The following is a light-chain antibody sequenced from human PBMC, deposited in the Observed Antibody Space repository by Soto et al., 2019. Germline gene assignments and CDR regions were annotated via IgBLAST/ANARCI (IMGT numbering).Light chain of an antibody. J-gene: IGLJ1*01. Sequence: QSVLNQPASVSGSPGQSITISCTGTSSDVGAYNRVSWYQQYPGQAPKVIIYEVSNRPSGVSYRFSGSKSGNTASLTISGLQAEDEADYYCNAFTTTSTYVFGTGTKVTVL. V-gene: IGLV2-14*01. CDR1: SSDVGAYNR. CDR3: NAFTTTSTYV. CDR2: EVS.